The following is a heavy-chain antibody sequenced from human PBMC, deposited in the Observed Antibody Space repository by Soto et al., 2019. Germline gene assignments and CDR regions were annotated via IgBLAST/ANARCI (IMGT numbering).Heavy chain of an antibody. CDR1: GDSVSSSSAA. D-gene: IGHD6-19*01. CDR2: TYYRSKWYN. CDR3: ARDRSQYSSGWGLSYYYYGMDV. Sequence: PSQTLSLTCAISGDSVSSSSAAWNGVRQSPSRGLEWLGRTYYRSKWYNDYAVSVKSRITINPDTSKNQFSLQLNSVTPEDTAVYYCARDRSQYSSGWGLSYYYYGMDVWGQGTTVTVSS. J-gene: IGHJ6*02. V-gene: IGHV6-1*01.